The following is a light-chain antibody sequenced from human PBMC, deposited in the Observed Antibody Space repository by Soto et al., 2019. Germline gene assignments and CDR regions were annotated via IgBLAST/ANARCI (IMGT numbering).Light chain of an antibody. CDR2: KAS. CDR3: QKYEDSSL. J-gene: IGKJ4*01. V-gene: IGKV1-5*03. Sequence: DIQMTQAPSTLSASVGDRVTITCRASQSISTWLAWYQQKPGKAPKLLIYKASSLESGVPSRFSGSGSGTEFPLTINRLQPDDFATYYCQKYEDSSLFGGGTKVDIK. CDR1: QSISTW.